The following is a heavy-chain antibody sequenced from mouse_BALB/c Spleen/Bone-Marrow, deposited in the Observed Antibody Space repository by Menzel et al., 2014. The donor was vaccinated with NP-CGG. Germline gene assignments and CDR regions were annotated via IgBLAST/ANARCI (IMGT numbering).Heavy chain of an antibody. CDR2: INPDSSTI. CDR1: GFDFSRYW. D-gene: IGHD1-1*01. J-gene: IGHJ3*01. CDR3: ARLYYYGQSAY. Sequence: VQLQQSGGGLAQPGGSLKLSCAASGFDFSRYWMSWVRQAPGKGLEWIGEINPDSSTINYTPSLKDKFIISRDNAKNTLYLQMSKVRSEDTALYYCARLYYYGQSAYWGQGTLVTVSA. V-gene: IGHV4-1*02.